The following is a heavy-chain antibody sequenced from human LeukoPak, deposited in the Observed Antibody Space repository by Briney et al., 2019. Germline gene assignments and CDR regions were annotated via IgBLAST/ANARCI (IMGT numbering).Heavy chain of an antibody. CDR3: AREGLLARISSGDAFDI. V-gene: IGHV3-21*01. CDR1: GFTFRSYT. J-gene: IGHJ3*02. D-gene: IGHD5-24*01. CDR2: IRSDTAYI. Sequence: GGSLRLSRAASGFTFRSYTMSWVRQAPGKGLGWVSPIRSDTAYIYYPDSLGGRINISRDNTKNSMYLQMNTLRAEDTVVYCCAREGLLARISSGDAFDIWGRGTMVTVSS.